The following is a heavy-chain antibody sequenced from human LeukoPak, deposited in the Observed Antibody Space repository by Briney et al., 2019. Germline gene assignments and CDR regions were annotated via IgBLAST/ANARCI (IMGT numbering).Heavy chain of an antibody. CDR1: GGSISSYY. V-gene: IGHV4-59*01. CDR2: IYYSGSP. D-gene: IGHD6-19*01. Sequence: SETLSLTCTVSGGSISSYYWSWIRQPPGKGLEWIGYIYYSGSPNYNPSLKSRVTISVDTSKNQFSLKLSSVTAADTAVYYCAREMLRYSSGRDAFDIWGQGTMVTVSS. CDR3: AREMLRYSSGRDAFDI. J-gene: IGHJ3*02.